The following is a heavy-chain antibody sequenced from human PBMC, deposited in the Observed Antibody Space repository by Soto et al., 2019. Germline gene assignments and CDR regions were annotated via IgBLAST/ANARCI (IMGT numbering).Heavy chain of an antibody. V-gene: IGHV1-46*01. CDR3: ARDLGDGPFDY. CDR2: INPSGGST. D-gene: IGHD4-17*01. CDR1: GYTFTSYD. Sequence: ASVKVSCKASGYTFTSYDMHWVRQAPGQGLEWMGIINPSGGSTSYAQKFQGRVTMTRDTSTSTVYMELSSLRSEDTAVYYCARDLGDGPFDYWGQGTLVTVSS. J-gene: IGHJ4*02.